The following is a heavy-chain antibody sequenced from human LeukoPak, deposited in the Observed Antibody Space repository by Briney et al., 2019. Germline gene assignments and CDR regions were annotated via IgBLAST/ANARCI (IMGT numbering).Heavy chain of an antibody. V-gene: IGHV4-59*01. J-gene: IGHJ4*02. Sequence: SETLSLTCTVSGGSICSYYWSWIQQPPGKGLEWIGYIYYSGSTNYNPSLKSRVTISVDTSKNQFSLKLSSVTAADTAVYYCARGVVGAATHFDYWGQGTLVTVSS. CDR3: ARGVVGAATHFDY. CDR1: GGSICSYY. CDR2: IYYSGST. D-gene: IGHD1-26*01.